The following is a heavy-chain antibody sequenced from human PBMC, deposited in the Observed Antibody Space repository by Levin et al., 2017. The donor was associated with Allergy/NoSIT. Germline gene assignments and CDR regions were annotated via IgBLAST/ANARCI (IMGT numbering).Heavy chain of an antibody. CDR3: ARDSRYSGYDDPSNFDY. V-gene: IGHV6-1*01. J-gene: IGHJ4*02. D-gene: IGHD5-12*01. CDR1: GDSVSSTSAA. CDR2: TYYRSKWYN. Sequence: SQTLSLTCAISGDSVSSTSAAWNWIRQSPSRGLEWLGRTYYRSKWYNDYAVSVKSRITINPDTSKNQFSLQLNSVTPEDTAVYYCARDSRYSGYDDPSNFDYWGQGTLVTVSS.